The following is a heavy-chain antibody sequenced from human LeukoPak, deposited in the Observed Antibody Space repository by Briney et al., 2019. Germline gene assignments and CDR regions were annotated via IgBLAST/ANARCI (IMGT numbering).Heavy chain of an antibody. V-gene: IGHV4-59*01. J-gene: IGHJ5*02. CDR3: ARAMRWTSGPVELGWFDR. CDR2: VYFRGTT. D-gene: IGHD1-1*01. Sequence: SETLSLTCTVSGDSISNYYWTWIRRPPGGRLEWIGHVYFRGTTKYNPSLKNRVSISVDTSKNQVYLTLSSVTPADTAVYYCARAMRWTSGPVELGWFDRWGQGTRVIVSS. CDR1: GDSISNYY.